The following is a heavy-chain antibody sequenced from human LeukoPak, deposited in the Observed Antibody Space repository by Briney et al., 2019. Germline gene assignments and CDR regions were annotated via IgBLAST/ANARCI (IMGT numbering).Heavy chain of an antibody. CDR1: GGSFSGYY. CDR3: ARARNLSRNCSSTSCYLYYYYYMDV. V-gene: IGHV4-34*01. J-gene: IGHJ6*03. Sequence: SETLSLTCAVYGGSFSGYYWSWIRQPPGKGLEWIGEINHSGSTNYNPSLKSRVTISVDTSKNQFSLKLSSVTAADMAVDYCARARNLSRNCSSTSCYLYYYYYMDVWGKGTTVTVSS. CDR2: INHSGST. D-gene: IGHD2-2*01.